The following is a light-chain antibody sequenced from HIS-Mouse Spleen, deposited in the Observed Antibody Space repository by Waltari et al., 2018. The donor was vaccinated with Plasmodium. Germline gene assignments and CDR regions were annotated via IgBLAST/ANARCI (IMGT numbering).Light chain of an antibody. CDR3: QQYNSYSYT. CDR2: KAS. J-gene: IGKJ2*01. V-gene: IGKV1-5*03. CDR1: QSISSW. Sequence: DIQMTQSPSTLSASVGDRVTINGRASQSISSWLAWYQQKPGKAPKLLIYKASSLESGVPSRFSGSGSGTEFTLTISSLQPDDLETYYCQQYNSYSYTFGQGTKVEIK.